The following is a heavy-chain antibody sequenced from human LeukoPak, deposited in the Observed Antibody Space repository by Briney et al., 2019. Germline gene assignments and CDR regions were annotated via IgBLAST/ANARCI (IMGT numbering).Heavy chain of an antibody. J-gene: IGHJ6*04. D-gene: IGHD3-10*02. CDR3: AELGSTMSGGV. CDR2: ISSSGSTT. V-gene: IGHV3-11*04. Sequence: AGGSLRLSCAASGFTFSDYYMSWIRQAPGKGLEWVSYISSSGSTTYYADSVKGRFTISRDNAKNSLYLQMNSLRAEHTDVYYCAELGSTMSGGVWGKGTTVTIPS. CDR1: GFTFSDYY.